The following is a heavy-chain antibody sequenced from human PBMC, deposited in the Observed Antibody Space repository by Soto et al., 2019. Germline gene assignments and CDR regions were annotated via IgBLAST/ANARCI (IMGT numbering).Heavy chain of an antibody. CDR1: GFTFSSYG. CDR3: ARDPCSGGSCNSDY. CDR2: IWYDGSNK. J-gene: IGHJ4*02. Sequence: QVQLVESGGGVVQPGRSLRLSCAASGFTFSSYGMHWVRQAPGKGLEWVAVIWYDGSNKYYADSVKGRFTISRDNSKNTLYLQMNSLRAEDTAVYYCARDPCSGGSCNSDYWGKGTLVTVSS. V-gene: IGHV3-33*01. D-gene: IGHD2-15*01.